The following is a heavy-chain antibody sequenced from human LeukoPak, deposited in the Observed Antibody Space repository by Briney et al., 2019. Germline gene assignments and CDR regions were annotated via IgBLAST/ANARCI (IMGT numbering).Heavy chain of an antibody. CDR1: GFTFSSYS. CDR2: ISTSSDTI. CDR3: ARDQTDYYDSTGYDC. Sequence: PGGSLRLSCVGSGFTFSSYSLNWVRQAPGKGPEWISYISTSSDTIYYADSVKGRFTISRDNAKNSLYLLMNSLRAEDTAVYYCARDQTDYYDSTGYDCWGQGTLVTVSS. J-gene: IGHJ4*02. D-gene: IGHD3-22*01. V-gene: IGHV3-48*01.